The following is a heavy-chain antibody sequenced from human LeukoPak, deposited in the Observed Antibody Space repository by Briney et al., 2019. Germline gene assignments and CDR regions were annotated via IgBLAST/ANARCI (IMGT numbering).Heavy chain of an antibody. J-gene: IGHJ4*02. CDR3: VYFDAIMATGDY. V-gene: IGHV3-53*04. D-gene: IGHD3-22*01. CDR1: GFTVSSDH. Sequence: GGSLRLSCAASGFTVSSDHMNWVRQAPGKGLEWVSVIYSGGSTYYADSVKGRFTISRHDSQNTLHLQVNSLRADDTAVYYCVYFDAIMATGDYWGQGTLVTVSS. CDR2: IYSGGST.